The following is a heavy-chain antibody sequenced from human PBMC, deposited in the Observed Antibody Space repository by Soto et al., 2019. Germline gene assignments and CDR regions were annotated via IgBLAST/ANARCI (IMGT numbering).Heavy chain of an antibody. Sequence: QVQLQESGPGLEKPSQTLSLTCTVSGGSITSGGYFWSWIRQHPGKGLEWIGYIHYSGSTYYNPPLKSRVTISVDTSKNQFSLKLSSVTAADTAMYYCAGAVSGDSSSFSYWGQGTLVTVSS. D-gene: IGHD6-6*01. CDR2: IHYSGST. CDR3: AGAVSGDSSSFSY. CDR1: GGSITSGGYF. J-gene: IGHJ4*02. V-gene: IGHV4-31*03.